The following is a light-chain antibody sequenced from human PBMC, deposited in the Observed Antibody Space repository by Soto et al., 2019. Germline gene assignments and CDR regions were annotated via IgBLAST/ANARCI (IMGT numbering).Light chain of an antibody. V-gene: IGKV1-27*01. Sequence: DIRVTQSPLSLSASVGDRFTITCRAGRDIDNALAWYQQIPGRAPKLLIYGASSLQSGVPSRFSGSGSGTYFVLTITNLQPEDVAPYYCQKYNKAPWIFGQGTKVDIK. J-gene: IGKJ1*01. CDR1: RDIDNA. CDR2: GAS. CDR3: QKYNKAPWI.